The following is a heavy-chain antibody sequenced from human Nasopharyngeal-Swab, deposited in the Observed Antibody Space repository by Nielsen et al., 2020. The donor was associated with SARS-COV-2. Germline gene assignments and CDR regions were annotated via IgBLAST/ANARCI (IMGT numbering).Heavy chain of an antibody. J-gene: IGHJ4*02. CDR1: GGSISSYY. CDR2: IYYSGST. Sequence: SETLSLTCTVSGGSISSYYWSWIRQPPGKGLEWIGYIYYSGSTNYNPSLKSRVTISVDTSKNQFSLKLSSVTAADTAVYYCARSTYCGGDCQNYFDYWGQGTPVTVSS. CDR3: ARSTYCGGDCQNYFDY. V-gene: IGHV4-59*08. D-gene: IGHD2-21*02.